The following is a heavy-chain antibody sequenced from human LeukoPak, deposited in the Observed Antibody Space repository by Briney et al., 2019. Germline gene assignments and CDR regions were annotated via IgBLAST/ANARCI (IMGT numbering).Heavy chain of an antibody. CDR3: ARAIAVAGLFDH. D-gene: IGHD6-19*01. CDR2: IYSGGST. CDR1: GFTVSSNY. V-gene: IGHV3-66*01. J-gene: IGHJ4*02. Sequence: GGSLRLSCAASGFTVSSNYMSWVRQAPGKGLEWVSVIYSGGSTHYADSVKGRFTISRDNSKNTLYLQMNSLRAEDTAVYYCARAIAVAGLFDHWGQGTLVTVSS.